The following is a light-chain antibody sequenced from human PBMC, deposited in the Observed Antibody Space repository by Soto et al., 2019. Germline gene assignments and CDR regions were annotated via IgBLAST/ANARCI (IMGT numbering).Light chain of an antibody. CDR2: GAS. V-gene: IGKV3-15*01. Sequence: EIVMTQSPATLSVSPGERATLSCRASQSVSSSYLAWYQQKPGQAPRLLFYGASTRATGIPARFSGSGSGTEFTLSISSLQSEDFAVYYCKQYNNWPITFGQGTRLEI. CDR3: KQYNNWPIT. J-gene: IGKJ5*01. CDR1: QSVSSSY.